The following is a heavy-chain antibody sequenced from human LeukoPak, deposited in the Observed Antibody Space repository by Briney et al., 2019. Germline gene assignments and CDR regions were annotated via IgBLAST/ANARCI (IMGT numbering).Heavy chain of an antibody. J-gene: IGHJ4*02. D-gene: IGHD6-13*01. CDR3: ARASYSSSWFYDY. V-gene: IGHV1-8*01. CDR2: MNPNSGNT. CDR1: GYTFTSYD. Sequence: ASVKVSCKASGYTFTSYDINWVRQATGQGLEWMGWMNPNSGNTGYAQKFQGRVTMTRDTSISTAYMELSRLRSDDTAVYYCARASYSSSWFYDYWGQGTLVTVSS.